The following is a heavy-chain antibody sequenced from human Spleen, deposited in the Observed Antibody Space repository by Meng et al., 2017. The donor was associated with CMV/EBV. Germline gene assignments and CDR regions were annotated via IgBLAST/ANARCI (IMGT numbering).Heavy chain of an antibody. V-gene: IGHV3-33*06. CDR3: AKSGRSSKPYYFDF. J-gene: IGHJ4*01. Sequence: GGSLRLSCAASGFIFSNYGMNWVRQAPGKGLEWVAVDWYDGSHKYHADSVKGRFTISRDNSKNTLYLQMNSLRADDTAVYYCAKSGRSSKPYYFDFWVHGSLVTVSS. D-gene: IGHD6-6*01. CDR2: DWYDGSHK. CDR1: GFIFSNYG.